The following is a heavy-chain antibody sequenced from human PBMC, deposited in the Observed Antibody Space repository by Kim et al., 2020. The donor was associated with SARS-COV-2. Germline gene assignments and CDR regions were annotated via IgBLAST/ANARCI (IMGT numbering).Heavy chain of an antibody. J-gene: IGHJ4*02. D-gene: IGHD3-9*01. Sequence: KSRVNISVDTSKTQFSLKLSSVTAADTAVYYCARSPVLRYFDWLPSNFDYWGQGTLVTVSS. CDR3: ARSPVLRYFDWLPSNFDY. V-gene: IGHV4-59*01.